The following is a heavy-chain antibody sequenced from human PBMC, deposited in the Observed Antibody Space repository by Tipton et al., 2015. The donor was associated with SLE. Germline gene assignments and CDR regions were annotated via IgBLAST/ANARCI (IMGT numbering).Heavy chain of an antibody. CDR2: IKQDGSEK. D-gene: IGHD6-13*01. V-gene: IGHV3-7*01. CDR3: ASGIAGSSWYWSYYYGMDV. CDR1: GFTFSSYW. Sequence: SLRLSCAASGFTFSSYWMSWVRQAPGKGLEWVANIKQDGSEKYYVDSVKGRFTISRDNAKNSLYLQMNSLRAEDTAVYYCASGIAGSSWYWSYYYGMDVWGQGTTVTVSS. J-gene: IGHJ6*02.